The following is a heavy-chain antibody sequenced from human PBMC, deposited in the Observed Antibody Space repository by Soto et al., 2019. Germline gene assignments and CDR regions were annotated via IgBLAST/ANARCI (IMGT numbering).Heavy chain of an antibody. D-gene: IGHD2-15*01. CDR3: ARAGCDGGSCYTLVGLRYGMDV. CDR1: GFTFSSYA. V-gene: IGHV3-30-3*01. J-gene: IGHJ6*02. Sequence: QVQLVESGGGVVQPGRSLRLSCAASGFTFSSYAMHWVRKAPGKGLEWVAVISYDGSNKYYADSVKGRFTSSRDNSKNTLYLKMNSLRAEDTAVYFCARAGCDGGSCYTLVGLRYGMDVWGQGTTVTVSS. CDR2: ISYDGSNK.